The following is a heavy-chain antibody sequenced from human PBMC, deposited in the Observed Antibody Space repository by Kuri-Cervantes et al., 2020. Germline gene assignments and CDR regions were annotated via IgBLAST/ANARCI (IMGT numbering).Heavy chain of an antibody. V-gene: IGHV6-1*01. CDR3: ARDGGYRYGDAFDF. CDR1: GDSVSSDYAA. CDR2: TYYRSEWSS. D-gene: IGHD5-18*01. Sequence: SETLSLTCAISGDSVSSDYAAWIWVRQSPSRGLEWLGRTYYRSEWSSDYAVSVKGRIIINLDTSKNQFSLHLNSVIPEDTAVYYCARDGGYRYGDAFDFWGRGTRVTVSS. J-gene: IGHJ3*01.